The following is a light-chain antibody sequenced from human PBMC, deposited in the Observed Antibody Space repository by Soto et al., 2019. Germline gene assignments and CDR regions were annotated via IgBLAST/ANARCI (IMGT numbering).Light chain of an antibody. CDR1: SSNIGSTYD. CDR3: QSYDNNLEI. J-gene: IGLJ2*01. Sequence: QSVLTQPPSVSGAPGQRVTISCTGRSSNIGSTYDVQWFQQLPGTAPKLLIYGNTNRPSGVPDRFSGSKSGTSASLAITGLQAEDEADYYCQSYDNNLEIVGGGTKVTVL. V-gene: IGLV1-40*01. CDR2: GNT.